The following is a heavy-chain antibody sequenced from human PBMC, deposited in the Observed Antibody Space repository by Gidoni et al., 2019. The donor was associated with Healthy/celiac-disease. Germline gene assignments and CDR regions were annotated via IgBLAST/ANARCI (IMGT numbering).Heavy chain of an antibody. Sequence: QVQLVESGGGVVQPGRSLRLSCAASGFTFSSYGMRWVRQAPGKGLEWVAVIWYDGSNKYYADSVKGRFTISRDNSKNTLYLQMNSLRAEDTAVYYCAREDYGGIYYFDYWGQGTLVTVSS. CDR1: GFTFSSYG. CDR2: IWYDGSNK. V-gene: IGHV3-33*01. D-gene: IGHD4-17*01. CDR3: AREDYGGIYYFDY. J-gene: IGHJ4*02.